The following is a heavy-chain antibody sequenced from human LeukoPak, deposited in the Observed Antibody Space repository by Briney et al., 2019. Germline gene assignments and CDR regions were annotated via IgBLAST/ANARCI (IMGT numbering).Heavy chain of an antibody. J-gene: IGHJ4*02. V-gene: IGHV3-30*18. CDR1: RFTFSDYG. D-gene: IGHD4-23*01. CDR2: ISYDGSNK. CDR3: AKELDYGGNSPFHY. Sequence: GGSLRLSCTASRFTFSDYGMHWVRQAPGKGLEWVAFISYDGSNKYYVDSVKGRFTISRDNSKNTLYLQMNSLRAEGTAVYYCAKELDYGGNSPFHYWGQGTLVTVSS.